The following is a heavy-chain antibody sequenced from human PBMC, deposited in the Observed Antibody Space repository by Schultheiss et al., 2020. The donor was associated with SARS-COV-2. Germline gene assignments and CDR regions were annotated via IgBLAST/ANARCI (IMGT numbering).Heavy chain of an antibody. CDR1: GYSFTTYW. V-gene: IGHV5-51*01. Sequence: GGSLRLSCKGSGYSFTTYWIAWVRQMPGKGLEWMGIIYPGDSDTRYSPSFQGQVTISADKSISTAYLQWSSLKASDTAMYYCARGDQNAFDISGQGTMVTVSS. CDR2: IYPGDSDT. D-gene: IGHD3-10*01. CDR3: ARGDQNAFDI. J-gene: IGHJ3*02.